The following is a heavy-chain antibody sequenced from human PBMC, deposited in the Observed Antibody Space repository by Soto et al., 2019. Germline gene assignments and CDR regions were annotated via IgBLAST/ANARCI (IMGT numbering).Heavy chain of an antibody. CDR2: IYFSGSA. Sequence: QLQLQESGPGLVKPSETLSLTCTVSGGSISSSTYYWGWIRQPPGKGLEWIGMIYFSGSAYYNPSLKSRVTISIDTSKNQFSLRLSSETAADTAVYYCARHGVDYGDYASYYYYGMDVWGRGTTVTVSS. D-gene: IGHD4-17*01. V-gene: IGHV4-39*01. CDR3: ARHGVDYGDYASYYYYGMDV. CDR1: GGSISSSTYY. J-gene: IGHJ6*02.